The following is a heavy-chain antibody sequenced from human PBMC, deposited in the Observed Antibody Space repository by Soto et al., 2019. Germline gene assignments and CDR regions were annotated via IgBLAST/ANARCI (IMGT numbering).Heavy chain of an antibody. J-gene: IGHJ4*02. Sequence: SVKVSCKASGGTFSSYSINWVRQAPGQGLEWMGEIIPIFGTANYAQKFQGRVTITADESTSTAYMELSSLRSEDTAVYYCARDGGRHSGGIDYWGQGTLVTVPQ. D-gene: IGHD1-26*01. V-gene: IGHV1-69*13. CDR1: GGTFSSYS. CDR3: ARDGGRHSGGIDY. CDR2: IIPIFGTA.